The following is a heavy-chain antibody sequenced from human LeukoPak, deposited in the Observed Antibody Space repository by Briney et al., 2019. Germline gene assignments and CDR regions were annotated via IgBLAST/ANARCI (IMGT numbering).Heavy chain of an antibody. V-gene: IGHV3-9*03. Sequence: GGSLRLSCAASGFTFDDYAMHWVRQAPGKGLEWVSVISWNSGSIGYADSVKGRFTISRDKAKNSLYLQMNSLRAEDMALYYCAKDALAYCSSTSCAAFDIWGQGTMVTVSS. D-gene: IGHD2-2*01. CDR2: ISWNSGSI. CDR1: GFTFDDYA. CDR3: AKDALAYCSSTSCAAFDI. J-gene: IGHJ3*02.